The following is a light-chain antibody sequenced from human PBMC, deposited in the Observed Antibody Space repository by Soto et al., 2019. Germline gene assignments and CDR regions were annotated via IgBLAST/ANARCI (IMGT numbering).Light chain of an antibody. V-gene: IGKV1-5*03. CDR1: QSINSY. CDR2: EAS. J-gene: IGKJ1*01. Sequence: DIQMTQSPSTLSASVGDRVTITCRASQSINSYLAWYQQKPGKAPKLLIYEASNLESGVPSRFSGSGSGTEFTLTISSLQPDDFATYYCQQSSDYPWTFGQGTKVDIK. CDR3: QQSSDYPWT.